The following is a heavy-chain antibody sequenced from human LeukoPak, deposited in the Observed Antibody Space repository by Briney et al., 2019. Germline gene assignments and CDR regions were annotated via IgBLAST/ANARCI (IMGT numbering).Heavy chain of an antibody. CDR1: GDSISSGNY. D-gene: IGHD6-19*01. Sequence: SETLSLTCTVSGDSISSGNYWGWIRQPPGKGLEWIGSIFHTGSTYFNLSLKSRVTISVDTSKNQFSLKLSSVTAADTAVYYCVRANQRSGWQSDYWGQGTLVTVSS. V-gene: IGHV4-38-2*02. J-gene: IGHJ4*02. CDR2: IFHTGST. CDR3: VRANQRSGWQSDY.